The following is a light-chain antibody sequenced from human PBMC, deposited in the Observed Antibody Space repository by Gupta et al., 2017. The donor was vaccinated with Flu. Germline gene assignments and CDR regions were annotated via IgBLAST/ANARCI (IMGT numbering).Light chain of an antibody. V-gene: IGLV1-44*01. CDR2: IPC. J-gene: IGLJ2*01. CDR1: CATTGTKS. CDR3: AAWDDSLNGGV. Sequence: CATTGTKSVNWYPQLAGTAPKLLISIPCLGRSGVPDRVSVAKSGTSASLAISGLQAEDEGDYYCAAWDDSLNGGVFGGGTKLTVL.